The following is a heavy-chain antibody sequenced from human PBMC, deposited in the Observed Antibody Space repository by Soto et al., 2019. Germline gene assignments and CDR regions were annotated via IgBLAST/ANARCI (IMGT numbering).Heavy chain of an antibody. J-gene: IGHJ4*02. D-gene: IGHD2-15*01. CDR1: GGSISSYY. CDR3: ASCSGGSCYYFDY. V-gene: IGHV4-59*08. Sequence: SETLSPTCTVSGGSISSYYWSWIRQPPGKGLEWIGYIYYSGSTNYNPSLKSRVTISVDTSKNQFSLKLSSVTAADTAVYYCASCSGGSCYYFDYWGQGTLVTVSS. CDR2: IYYSGST.